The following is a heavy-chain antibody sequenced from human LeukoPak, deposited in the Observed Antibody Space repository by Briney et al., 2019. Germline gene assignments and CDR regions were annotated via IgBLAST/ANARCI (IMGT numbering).Heavy chain of an antibody. CDR3: ARDAPGNTALDY. CDR2: ISGSGGST. Sequence: GGSLRLSCAASGFTFSSYAMSWVRQAQGKGLEWVSAISGSGGSTYYADSVKGRFTISRDNAKNTLYLQMNSLRAEDTAVYYCARDAPGNTALDYWGQGTLVTVSS. CDR1: GFTFSSYA. V-gene: IGHV3-23*01. J-gene: IGHJ4*02. D-gene: IGHD5-18*01.